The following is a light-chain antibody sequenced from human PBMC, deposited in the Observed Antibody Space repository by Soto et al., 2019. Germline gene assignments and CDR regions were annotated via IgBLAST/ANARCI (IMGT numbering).Light chain of an antibody. CDR2: GAS. V-gene: IGKV3-20*01. CDR1: QSVSSY. J-gene: IGKJ3*01. CDR3: QHHGGSPLFT. Sequence: EIVLTQSPGTLSLSPGERATLSCRASQSVSSYLSWYQQKPGQAPRLLIYGASSRATGIPDRSSGSGSGTDFTLTISRLEPEDFAMYYCQHHGGSPLFTFGPGTKVDIK.